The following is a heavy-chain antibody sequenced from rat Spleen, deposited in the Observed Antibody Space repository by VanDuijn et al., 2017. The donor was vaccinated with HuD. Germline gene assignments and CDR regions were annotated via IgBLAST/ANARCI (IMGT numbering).Heavy chain of an antibody. CDR2: STYDGSNT. J-gene: IGHJ2*01. CDR1: GFTFSDYY. CDR3: ATHQGMVVITPFDY. Sequence: EVQLLESDGGLVQPGRSLKLSCAASGFTFSDYYMAWVRQVPTKGLEWVATSTYDGSNTYYRDSVKDRFTISRDNAKSTLYLQMDSLRSEDTATYYCATHQGMVVITPFDYWGQGVMVTVSS. D-gene: IGHD1-12*02. V-gene: IGHV5S10*01.